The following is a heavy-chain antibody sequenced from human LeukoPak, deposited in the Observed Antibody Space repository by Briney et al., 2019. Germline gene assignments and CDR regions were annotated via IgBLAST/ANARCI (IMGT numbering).Heavy chain of an antibody. Sequence: SVKVSCKASGGTFSSYAISWVRQAPGQGLEWMGGIIPIFGTANYAQKFQGRVTITTDESMSTAYMELRSLRSEDTAVYYCARVRDSSSWFYFDYWGQGTLVTVSS. CDR1: GGTFSSYA. CDR3: ARVRDSSSWFYFDY. D-gene: IGHD6-13*01. J-gene: IGHJ4*02. V-gene: IGHV1-69*05. CDR2: IIPIFGTA.